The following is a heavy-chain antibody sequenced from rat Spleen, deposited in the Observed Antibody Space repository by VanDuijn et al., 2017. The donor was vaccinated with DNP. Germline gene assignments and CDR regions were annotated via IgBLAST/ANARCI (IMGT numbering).Heavy chain of an antibody. CDR2: ISSGGST. V-gene: IGHV2S12*01. D-gene: IGHD1-4*01. J-gene: IGHJ4*01. CDR3: TRGGYPGDSMDA. CDR1: GFSLTNYG. Sequence: QVQLKESGPGLVQPSQTLSLTCTVSGFSLTNYGVSWVRQPPGKGLEWIAAISSGGSTCFNSALKSRLSISRDNSKNQVFLKMNSLQTDDTAIYFCTRGGYPGDSMDAWGQGSSVTVSS.